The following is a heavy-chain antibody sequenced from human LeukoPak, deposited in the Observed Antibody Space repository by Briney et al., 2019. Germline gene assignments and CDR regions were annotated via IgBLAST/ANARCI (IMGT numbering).Heavy chain of an antibody. V-gene: IGHV3-21*01. J-gene: IGHJ6*02. Sequence: GGSLRLSCAASGFTFSSYSTNWVRQAPGKGLEWVSSISSSSYIYYADSVKGRFTISRDNAKNSLYLQMSSLRAEDTAVYYCARIVLVRGVIYYGMDVWGQGTTVTVSS. CDR1: GFTFSSYS. CDR2: ISSSSYI. CDR3: ARIVLVRGVIYYGMDV. D-gene: IGHD3-10*01.